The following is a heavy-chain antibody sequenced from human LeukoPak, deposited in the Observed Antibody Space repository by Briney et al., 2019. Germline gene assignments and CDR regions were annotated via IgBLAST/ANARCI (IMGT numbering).Heavy chain of an antibody. V-gene: IGHV1-3*01. Sequence: GASVKVSCKASGYTFTSYAMHWVRQAPGQRLEWMGWINAGNGNTKYSQKFQGRVTITRDTSASTAYMELSSLRSEDTAVYYCARKSNYDIVSWFDPWGQGTLVTVSS. CDR3: ARKSNYDIVSWFDP. CDR1: GYTFTSYA. J-gene: IGHJ5*02. CDR2: INAGNGNT. D-gene: IGHD4-11*01.